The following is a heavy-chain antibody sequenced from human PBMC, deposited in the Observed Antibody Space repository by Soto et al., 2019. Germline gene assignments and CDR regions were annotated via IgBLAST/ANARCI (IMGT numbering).Heavy chain of an antibody. CDR1: GGSISRYY. J-gene: IGHJ6*02. CDR2: LYNTGST. D-gene: IGHD2-21*02. CDR3: ARDLWGYCGTDCSPLDV. V-gene: IGHV4-59*01. Sequence: QVRLQESGPGLVKPSETLSLTCTVSGGSISRYYWSWIRQPPGKGLEWIGYLYNTGSTIYNPSLKSQVTIPIDTPKNHFALKLKSLTAADTSGYYCARDLWGYCGTDCSPLDVWGQGTTVTVSS.